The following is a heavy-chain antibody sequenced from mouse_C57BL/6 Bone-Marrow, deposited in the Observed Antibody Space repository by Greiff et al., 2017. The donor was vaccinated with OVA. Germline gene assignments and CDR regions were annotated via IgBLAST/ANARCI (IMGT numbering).Heavy chain of an antibody. D-gene: IGHD2-3*01. J-gene: IGHJ2*01. CDR3: AQWVLRFAY. CDR2: IYPRSGNT. Sequence: VQLVESGAELARPGASVKLSCKASGYTFTSYGISWVKQRTGQGLEWIGEIYPRSGNTYYNEKFKGKATLTADKSSSTAYMELRSLTSEDSAVYFCAQWVLRFAYWGQGTTLTVA. V-gene: IGHV1-81*01. CDR1: GYTFTSYG.